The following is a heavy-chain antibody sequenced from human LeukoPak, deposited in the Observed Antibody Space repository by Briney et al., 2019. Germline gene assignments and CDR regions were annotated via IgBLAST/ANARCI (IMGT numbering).Heavy chain of an antibody. J-gene: IGHJ4*02. CDR2: IKQDGSEK. D-gene: IGHD5-24*01. CDR1: GFTFSSYW. CDR3: ARVGNDGWLQLDY. V-gene: IGHV3-7*01. Sequence: PGGSLRLSCVASGFTFSSYWMSWVRQAPGKGLEWVANIKQDGSEKYYVDSVKGRFTISRDNAKNSLYLQMNSLRAEDTAVYYCARVGNDGWLQLDYWGQGTLVTVSS.